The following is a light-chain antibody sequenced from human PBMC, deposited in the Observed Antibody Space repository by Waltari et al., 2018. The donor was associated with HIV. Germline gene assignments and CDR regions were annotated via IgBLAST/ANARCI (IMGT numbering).Light chain of an antibody. Sequence: EIVMTQSPATLSVSPGERATLSFRASQSVSSTLAWYQQKPGQAPRLLIDGASNRATGIPARFSGSESGTEFTLTISSLQSEDFAVYYCQQYNNWPRTFGQGTKVEIK. CDR1: QSVSST. V-gene: IGKV3-15*01. J-gene: IGKJ1*01. CDR2: GAS. CDR3: QQYNNWPRT.